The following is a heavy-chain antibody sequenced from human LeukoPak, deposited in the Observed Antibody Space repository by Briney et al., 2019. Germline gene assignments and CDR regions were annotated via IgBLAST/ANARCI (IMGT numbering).Heavy chain of an antibody. J-gene: IGHJ4*02. CDR1: GFSFSSYW. V-gene: IGHV3-7*05. D-gene: IGHD3-10*01. CDR2: IEQDGSEK. Sequence: GGSLRLSCAASGFSFSSYWMSWVRQAARKGLEWVAKIEQDGSEKYYVDSVKGRLTISRDNAKNSLYLQMNSLRAEDTAVYYCARGGYGSGIYYFDYWGQGTLVTVSS. CDR3: ARGGYGSGIYYFDY.